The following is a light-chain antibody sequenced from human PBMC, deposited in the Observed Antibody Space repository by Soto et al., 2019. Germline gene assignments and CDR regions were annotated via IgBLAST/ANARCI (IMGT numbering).Light chain of an antibody. CDR2: DVS. CDR3: SSTHV. J-gene: IGLJ1*01. Sequence: QSALTQHASVSGSPGQSITISCTGTSSDVGAYNFVSWYQQHPGKVPKLMIFDVSSRPSGVSDRFSGSKSGNTASLTISGLLAEDEGDYTSSSTHVFGSGTKVTVL. V-gene: IGLV2-14*03. CDR1: SSDVGAYNF.